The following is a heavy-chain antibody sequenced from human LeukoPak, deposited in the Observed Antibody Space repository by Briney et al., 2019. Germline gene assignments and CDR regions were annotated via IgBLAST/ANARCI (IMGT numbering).Heavy chain of an antibody. CDR2: ISGSGGST. CDR1: GFTFSSYA. Sequence: GGSLRLSCAAPGFTFSSYAMSWVRQAPGKGLEWVSAISGSGGSTYYADSVKGRFTISRDNSKNTLYLQMNSLRAEDTAVYYCAKWWELLLGAFDIWGQGTMVTVSS. J-gene: IGHJ3*02. D-gene: IGHD1-26*01. CDR3: AKWWELLLGAFDI. V-gene: IGHV3-23*01.